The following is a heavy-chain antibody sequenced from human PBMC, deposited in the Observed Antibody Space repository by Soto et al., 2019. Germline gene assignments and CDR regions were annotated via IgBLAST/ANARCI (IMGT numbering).Heavy chain of an antibody. CDR2: ISSNGGST. V-gene: IGHV3-64*01. Sequence: GGSLRLSCAASGFTFSSYAMHWVRQAPGKGLEYVSAISSNGGSTYYANSVKGRFTISRDNSKNTLYLQMGSLRAEDMAVYYCARGITFGGVIVRGDAFDIWGQGTMVTVSS. CDR3: ARGITFGGVIVRGDAFDI. D-gene: IGHD3-16*02. J-gene: IGHJ3*02. CDR1: GFTFSSYA.